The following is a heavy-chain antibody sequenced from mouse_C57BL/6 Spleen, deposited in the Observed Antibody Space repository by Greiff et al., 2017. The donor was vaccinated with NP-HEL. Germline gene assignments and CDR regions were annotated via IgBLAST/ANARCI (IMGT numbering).Heavy chain of an antibody. D-gene: IGHD2-12*01. CDR3: ASRGSYDDYAMDY. CDR2: IYPGGGYT. V-gene: IGHV1-63*01. Sequence: QVQLQQSGAELVRPGTSVKMSCKASGYTFTNYWIGWAKQRPGHGLEWIGDIYPGGGYTNYNEKFKGKATLTADKSSSTAYMQFSSLTSEDSAIYYCASRGSYDDYAMDYWGQGTSVTVSS. CDR1: GYTFTNYW. J-gene: IGHJ4*01.